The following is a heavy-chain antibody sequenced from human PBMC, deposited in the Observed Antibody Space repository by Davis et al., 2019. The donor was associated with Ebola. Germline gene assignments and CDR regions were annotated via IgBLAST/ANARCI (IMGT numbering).Heavy chain of an antibody. CDR1: GGSFSGYY. D-gene: IGHD4-17*01. J-gene: IGHJ4*02. V-gene: IGHV4-34*12. CDR2: IIHSGST. Sequence: MPSETLSLTCAVYGGSFSGYYWSWIRQPPGKGLEWIGEIIHSGSTNYNPSLKSRVTISVDTSKNHFSLKLSSVTAADTAVHYCARRDYGDLDYWGQGTLVTVSS. CDR3: ARRDYGDLDY.